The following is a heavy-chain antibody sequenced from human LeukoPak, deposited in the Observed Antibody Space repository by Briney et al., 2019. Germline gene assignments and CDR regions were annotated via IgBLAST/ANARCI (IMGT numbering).Heavy chain of an antibody. Sequence: SETLSLTCAVYGGSLSDYYWSWVRQSPGKGLEWIGEISHSGRTYYNPSLKSRVIIMIDTPKNHFSLTLSSVTAADTAVYYCARSDGYGLVGIWGQGTMVTVSS. CDR2: ISHSGRT. CDR1: GGSLSDYY. J-gene: IGHJ3*02. V-gene: IGHV4-34*01. CDR3: ARSDGYGLVGI. D-gene: IGHD3-10*01.